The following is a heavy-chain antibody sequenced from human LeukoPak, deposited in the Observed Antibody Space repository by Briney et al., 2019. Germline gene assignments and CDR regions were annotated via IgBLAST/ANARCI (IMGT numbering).Heavy chain of an antibody. CDR3: ATDGEGRLRGVLGY. D-gene: IGHD3-10*01. J-gene: IGHJ4*02. CDR1: GGSISSGDYY. Sequence: SETLSLTCTVSGGSISSGDYYYSWIRQPPGKGLEWIGYIYYSGNTYYNPSLKSRVTISVDTSKNQFSLKLSSVTAADTAVYYCATDGEGRLRGVLGYWGQGTLVTVSS. V-gene: IGHV4-30-4*01. CDR2: IYYSGNT.